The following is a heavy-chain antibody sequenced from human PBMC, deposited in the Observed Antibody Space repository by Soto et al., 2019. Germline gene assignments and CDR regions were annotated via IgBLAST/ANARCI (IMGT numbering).Heavy chain of an antibody. CDR2: ILPIFGTA. CDR3: ARARTLTVRCGSVSCNRMDV. D-gene: IGHD2-2*01. CDR1: GGTFSSYR. Sequence: SVKVSCKASGGTFSSYRINWVRQAPGQGLEWMGGILPIFGTANYARKFQGRVTITADRSTSTAYMELSSLRSEDTAVYYCARARTLTVRCGSVSCNRMDVWGQGTMVTVSS. V-gene: IGHV1-69*06. J-gene: IGHJ6*02.